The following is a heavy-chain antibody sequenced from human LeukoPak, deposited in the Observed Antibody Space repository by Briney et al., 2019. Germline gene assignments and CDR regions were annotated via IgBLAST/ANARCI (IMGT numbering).Heavy chain of an antibody. CDR3: AREGLYSSGWFDY. V-gene: IGHV3-33*01. CDR2: IWYDGSNK. Sequence: GGSLRLSCAASGFTFSSYGMHWVRQAPRKGLEWVAVIWYDGSNKYYADSVKGRFTISRDNSKNTLYPQMNSLRAEDTAVYYCAREGLYSSGWFDYWGQGTLVTVSS. J-gene: IGHJ4*02. D-gene: IGHD6-19*01. CDR1: GFTFSSYG.